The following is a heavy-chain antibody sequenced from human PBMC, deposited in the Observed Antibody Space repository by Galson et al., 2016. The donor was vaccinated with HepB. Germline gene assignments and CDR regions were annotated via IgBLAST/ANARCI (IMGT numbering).Heavy chain of an antibody. Sequence: SLRLSCAASGFIFNTYTMSWVRQAPGQGLEWVAAIRSSGDFTQYADSVEGRSTNSRDNSKNTLFLQMNSLRAGDTAVYYCARVADGARMDVWGKGTTVTVSS. CDR3: ARVADGARMDV. CDR2: IRSSGDFT. D-gene: IGHD3-16*01. J-gene: IGHJ6*03. V-gene: IGHV3-23*01. CDR1: GFIFNTYT.